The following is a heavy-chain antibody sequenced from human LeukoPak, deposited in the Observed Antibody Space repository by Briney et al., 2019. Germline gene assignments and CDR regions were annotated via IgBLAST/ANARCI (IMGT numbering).Heavy chain of an antibody. D-gene: IGHD2-21*02. CDR1: GGSISSSNW. CDR2: INHSGST. Sequence: TSETLSLTCTVSGGSISSSNWWSWIRQPPGKGLEWIGEINHSGSTSYNASLKSRVTISEDTSKNQFSLKLSSVTAADTAVYYCARDIPVTRHPQGHFDYWGQGTLVTVSS. CDR3: ARDIPVTRHPQGHFDY. J-gene: IGHJ4*02. V-gene: IGHV4-4*02.